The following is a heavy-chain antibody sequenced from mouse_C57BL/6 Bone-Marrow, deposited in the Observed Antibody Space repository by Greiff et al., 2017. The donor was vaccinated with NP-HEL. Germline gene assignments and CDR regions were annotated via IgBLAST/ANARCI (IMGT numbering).Heavy chain of an antibody. CDR1: GFTFSSYA. CDR3: ARGGYYDYEDY. Sequence: EVKVEESGGGLVKPGGSLKLSCAASGFTFSSYAMSWVRQTPEKRLEWVATISDGGSYTYYPDNVKGRFTISRDNAKNNLYLQMSHLKSEDTAMYYCARGGYYDYEDYWGQGTTLTVSS. D-gene: IGHD2-4*01. J-gene: IGHJ2*01. V-gene: IGHV5-4*03. CDR2: ISDGGSYT.